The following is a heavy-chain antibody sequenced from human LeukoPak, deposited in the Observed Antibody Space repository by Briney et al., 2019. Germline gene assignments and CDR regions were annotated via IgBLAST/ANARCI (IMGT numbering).Heavy chain of an antibody. Sequence: SETLSLTCTVSGGSISSSSYYWGWIRQPPGKGLEWIGSIYYSGSTYYNPSLKSRVTISVDTSKNQFSLKLSSVTAADTAVYYCARGGVHGDYWGQGTLVTVSS. J-gene: IGHJ4*02. CDR1: GGSISSSSYY. CDR3: ARGGVHGDY. D-gene: IGHD1-1*01. CDR2: IYYSGST. V-gene: IGHV4-39*07.